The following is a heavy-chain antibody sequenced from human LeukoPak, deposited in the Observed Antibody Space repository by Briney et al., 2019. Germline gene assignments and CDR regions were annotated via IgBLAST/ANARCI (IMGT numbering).Heavy chain of an antibody. D-gene: IGHD6-13*01. V-gene: IGHV3-30-3*01. CDR3: AAAVALLRRSWYRTQLNFYY. Sequence: PGGSLRLSCAAFGFTFYSYAMHWVGQAPGKGLEWVAVISYDGSNKYYADSVKGRFTISRDNSKNTLYLQMNSLRAEDTAVYYCAAAVALLRRSWYRTQLNFYYWGQGTLVTVSS. CDR1: GFTFYSYA. J-gene: IGHJ4*02. CDR2: ISYDGSNK.